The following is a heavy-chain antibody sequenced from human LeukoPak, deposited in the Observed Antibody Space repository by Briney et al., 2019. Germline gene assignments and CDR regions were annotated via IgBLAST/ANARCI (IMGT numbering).Heavy chain of an antibody. D-gene: IGHD3-9*01. CDR3: ARDPEEYDILTGCSSVNWFDP. J-gene: IGHJ5*02. CDR1: GGSISSSNW. CDR2: IYHSGST. V-gene: IGHV4-4*02. Sequence: PSETLSLTCAVSGGSISSSNWWSWVRQPPGKGLEWIGEIYHSGSTNYNPSLKSRVTISVDKSKNQFSLKLSSVTAADTAVYYCARDPEEYDILTGCSSVNWFDPWGQGTLVTVSS.